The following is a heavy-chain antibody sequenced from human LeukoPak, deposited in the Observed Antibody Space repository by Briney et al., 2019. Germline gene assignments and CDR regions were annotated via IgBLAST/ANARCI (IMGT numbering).Heavy chain of an antibody. CDR1: GFTFISYA. CDR3: ARDKIVATILYYYYYGMDV. V-gene: IGHV3-30-3*01. J-gene: IGHJ6*02. CDR2: ISYDRSNK. Sequence: GGSLRLSCAASGFTFISYAMHWVRQAPGKGLEWVAVISYDRSNKYYADSVKGRFTISRDNSKNTLYLQMNSLRAEDTAVYYCARDKIVATILYYYYYGMDVWGQGTTVTVSS. D-gene: IGHD5-12*01.